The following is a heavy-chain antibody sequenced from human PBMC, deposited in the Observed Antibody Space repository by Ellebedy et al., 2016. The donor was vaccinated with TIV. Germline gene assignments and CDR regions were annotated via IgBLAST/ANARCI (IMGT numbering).Heavy chain of an antibody. CDR2: IIPILGTA. V-gene: IGHV1-69*13. CDR3: ARDLDYDYYGLDV. Sequence: AASAKVSCKASGATFTSCAISWVRQAPGQGLEWMGGIIPILGTANYPQKFQGRVTITADESTNTAYMDLSTLRSEDTAVYCCARDLDYDYYGLDVWGQGTTVTVSS. CDR1: GATFTSCA. J-gene: IGHJ6*02.